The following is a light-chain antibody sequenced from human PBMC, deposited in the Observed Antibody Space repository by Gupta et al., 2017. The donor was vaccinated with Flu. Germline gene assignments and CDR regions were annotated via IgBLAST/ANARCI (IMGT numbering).Light chain of an antibody. CDR3: RRSYSTPT. Sequence: IQMTRSPSSMSASVGHRFTITCRASQSISSYLNWYQQKPGKAPKPLSYAASSLQRGVPSRFSGSGSGTNFTLTISILQPEGFATYFCRRSYSTPTCGQETKVEIK. V-gene: IGKV1-39*01. CDR2: AAS. J-gene: IGKJ1*01. CDR1: QSISSY.